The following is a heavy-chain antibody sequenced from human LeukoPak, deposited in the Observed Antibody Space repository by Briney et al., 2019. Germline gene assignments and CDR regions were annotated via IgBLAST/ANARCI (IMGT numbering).Heavy chain of an antibody. D-gene: IGHD6-13*01. CDR2: IYYSGST. CDR3: ARGFVGQQLVDY. CDR1: GGSISSYY. V-gene: IGHV4-59*12. J-gene: IGHJ4*02. Sequence: SETLSLTCTVSGGSISSYYWSWIRQPPGKGLEWIGYIYYSGSTNYNPSLKSRVTISVDTSKNQFSLKLSSVTAADTAVYYCARGFVGQQLVDYWGQGTLVTVSS.